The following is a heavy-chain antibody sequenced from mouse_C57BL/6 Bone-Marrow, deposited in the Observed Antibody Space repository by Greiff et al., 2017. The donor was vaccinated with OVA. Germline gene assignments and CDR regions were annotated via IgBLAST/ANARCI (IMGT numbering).Heavy chain of an antibody. D-gene: IGHD1-1*01. CDR2: IHPSDSDT. J-gene: IGHJ3*01. Sequence: HHPGSELVKPGASVKVSCKASGYTFTSYWMHWVKQRPGQGLEWTGRIHPSDSDTNYNQKFKGKATLTVDKSSSTAYMQLSSLTSEDSAVYYCANLRTWFAYWGQGTLVTVSA. CDR1: GYTFTSYW. V-gene: IGHV1-74*01. CDR3: ANLRTWFAY.